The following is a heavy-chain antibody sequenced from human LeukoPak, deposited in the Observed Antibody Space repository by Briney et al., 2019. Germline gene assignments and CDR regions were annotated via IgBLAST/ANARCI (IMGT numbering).Heavy chain of an antibody. CDR2: IYTSGST. Sequence: PSETLSLTCAVSGGSISTYYRSWIRQPAGKGLEWIGRIYTSGSTNYNPSLNSRVTMSVDTSKNQFSLNLRSVTAAGTAVYYCVSLPGVDSSSVVAFDIWGQGTMVTVSS. V-gene: IGHV4-4*07. CDR1: GGSISTYY. D-gene: IGHD6-13*01. CDR3: VSLPGVDSSSVVAFDI. J-gene: IGHJ3*02.